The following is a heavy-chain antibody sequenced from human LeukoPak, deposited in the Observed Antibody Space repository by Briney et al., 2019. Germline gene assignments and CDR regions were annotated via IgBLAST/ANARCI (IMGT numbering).Heavy chain of an antibody. CDR3: SRDLGTGRPHDF. Sequence: PGGSLRLSCAASGFTFRNYWMTWVRQAPGKGLEWVANLNQYGDHKYYDDSVKGRFTISRDNARDSLYLEMNSLTAEDTAVYFCSRDLGTGRPHDFWGQGTLVTVSS. J-gene: IGHJ4*02. D-gene: IGHD3/OR15-3a*01. CDR1: GFTFRNYW. V-gene: IGHV3-7*01. CDR2: LNQYGDHK.